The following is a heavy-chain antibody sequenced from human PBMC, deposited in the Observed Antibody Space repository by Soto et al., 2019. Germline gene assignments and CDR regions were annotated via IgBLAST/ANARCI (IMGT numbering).Heavy chain of an antibody. CDR1: GFTFSSYA. CDR3: AKDGGDYDFWRGYYTHYYYYGMDV. V-gene: IGHV3-23*01. J-gene: IGHJ6*02. Sequence: PGGSLRLSCAASGFTFSSYAMSWVRQAPGKGLEWVSAISGSGGSTYYADSVKGRFTISRDNSKNTLYLQMNSLRAEDTAVYYCAKDGGDYDFWRGYYTHYYYYGMDVWGQGIMVTGAS. CDR2: ISGSGGST. D-gene: IGHD3-3*01.